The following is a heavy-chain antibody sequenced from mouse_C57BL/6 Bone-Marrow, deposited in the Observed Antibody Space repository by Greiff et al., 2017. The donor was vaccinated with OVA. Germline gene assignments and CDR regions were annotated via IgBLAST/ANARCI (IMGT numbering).Heavy chain of an antibody. CDR3: TTDGSAY. J-gene: IGHJ2*01. CDR1: GFNIKDDY. CDR2: IDPENGDT. V-gene: IGHV14-4*01. Sequence: VQLQQSGAELVRPGASVKLSCTASGFNIKDDYMHWVKQRPVQGLEWIGWIDPENGDTEYASKFQGKATITADTSSNTAYLQLSSLTSEDTAVYYCTTDGSAYWGQGTTLTVSS. D-gene: IGHD1-1*01.